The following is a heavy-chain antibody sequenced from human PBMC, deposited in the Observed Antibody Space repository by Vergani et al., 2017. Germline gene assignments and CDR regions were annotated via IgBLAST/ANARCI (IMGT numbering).Heavy chain of an antibody. Sequence: EVRLVESGGDLVQPGGSLRLFCAVSGFTVNTTYVYWVRQAPGKGLEWVSVLSAEGYSFYAESVKGRFTVPRDNSKNTLFLQMNSLRLEDTAIYYCAGLELFSPWESNHYHGPLDDWGQGTMVTVSS. D-gene: IGHD3-10*01. CDR3: AGLELFSPWESNHYHGPLDD. J-gene: IGHJ4*02. V-gene: IGHV3-66*02. CDR1: GFTVNTTY. CDR2: LSAEGYS.